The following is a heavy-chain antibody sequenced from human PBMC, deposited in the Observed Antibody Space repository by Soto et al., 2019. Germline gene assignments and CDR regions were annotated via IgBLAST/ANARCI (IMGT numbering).Heavy chain of an antibody. D-gene: IGHD1-1*01. CDR3: ASVLERRTGYYYYGMDV. CDR2: ISSSSSTI. CDR1: GFTFSSYS. J-gene: IGHJ6*02. V-gene: IGHV3-48*01. Sequence: EVQLVESGGGLVQPGGSLRLSCAASGFTFSSYSMNWVRQAPGKGLEWVSYISSSSSTIYYADSVKGRFTISRDNAKNSLYLQMNSLRAEDTAVYYCASVLERRTGYYYYGMDVWGQGTTVIVSS.